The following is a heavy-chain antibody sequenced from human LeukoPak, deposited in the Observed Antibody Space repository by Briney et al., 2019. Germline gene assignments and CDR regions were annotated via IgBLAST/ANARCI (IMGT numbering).Heavy chain of an antibody. J-gene: IGHJ4*02. D-gene: IGHD3-10*01. V-gene: IGHV1-2*02. CDR1: GYSFSDHH. CDR3: SGHYGPGPV. CDR2: IHPNGRDT. Sequence: ASVKVSCKASGYSFSDHHILWVRQAPGQGLEWMGWIHPNGRDTKYAQKFQGRMTMTTDTSITTAYMELNWVTSDDTAIYYCSGHYGPGPVWGQGTLVTASS.